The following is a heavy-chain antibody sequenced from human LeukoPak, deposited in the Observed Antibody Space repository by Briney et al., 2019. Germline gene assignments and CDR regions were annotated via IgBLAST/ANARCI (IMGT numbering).Heavy chain of an antibody. D-gene: IGHD2-2*03. CDR2: VYASGST. J-gene: IGHJ4*02. CDR3: ARTGVLDYLYYFDY. V-gene: IGHV4-4*07. CDR1: GGSFHTYY. Sequence: SETLSLTCTVSGGSFHTYYWNWIRQPAGKALEWIGRVYASGSTDSNSSLKSRVTMSLDTSKNQLSLKLSSVTAADTAVYYCARTGVLDYLYYFDYWGQGTLVTVSS.